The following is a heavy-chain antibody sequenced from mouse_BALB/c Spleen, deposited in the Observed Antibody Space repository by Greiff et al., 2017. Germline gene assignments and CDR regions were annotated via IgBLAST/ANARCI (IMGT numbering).Heavy chain of an antibody. J-gene: IGHJ3*01. V-gene: IGHV5-9-4*01. CDR1: GFTFSSYA. CDR3: ARGGNPWFAY. D-gene: IGHD1-1*02. Sequence: EVKLMESGGGLVKPGGSLKLSCAASGFTFSSYAMSWVRQSPEKRLEWVAEISSGGSYTYYPDTVTGRFTISRDNAKNTLYLEMSSLRSEDTAMYYCARGGNPWFAYWGQGTLVTVSA. CDR2: ISSGGSYT.